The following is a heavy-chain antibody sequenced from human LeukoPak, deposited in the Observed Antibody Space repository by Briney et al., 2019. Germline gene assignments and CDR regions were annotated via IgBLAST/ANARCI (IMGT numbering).Heavy chain of an antibody. CDR1: AGSISSGTYY. V-gene: IGHV4-61*02. CDR2: IYTSGST. J-gene: IGHJ6*03. CDR3: AARGYIVVVPATKGGGPDNSYYFMDV. D-gene: IGHD2-2*01. Sequence: SETLSLTCSVPAGSISSGTYYWSWIRQPAGKGLEWIGRIYTSGSTKYKRSLKSRGTIPVDTSKNQSSLTLSFVTAADTAVNYCAARGYIVVVPATKGGGPDNSYYFMDVWGKGTTVTISS.